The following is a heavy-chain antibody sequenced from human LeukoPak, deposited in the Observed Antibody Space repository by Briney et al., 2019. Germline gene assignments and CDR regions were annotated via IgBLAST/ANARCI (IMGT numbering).Heavy chain of an antibody. V-gene: IGHV4-30-2*01. CDR3: ARDSSSGWYFDY. D-gene: IGHD6-19*01. J-gene: IGHJ4*02. CDR2: IYHSGST. CDR1: GGSISSGGYS. Sequence: TSQTLSLTCAASGGSISSGGYSWSWIRQPPGKGLEWIGYIYHSGSTYYNPSLKSRVTISVDTSKSQFSLKLSSVTAADTAVYYCARDSSSGWYFDYWGQGTLVTVSS.